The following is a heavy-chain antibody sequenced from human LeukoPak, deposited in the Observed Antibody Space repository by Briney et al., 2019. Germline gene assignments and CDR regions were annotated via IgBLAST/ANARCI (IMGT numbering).Heavy chain of an antibody. CDR3: TAAVAGQWVSGY. Sequence: PGGSLRLSCAASGFTFSGSAMHWVRQASGKGLEWVGRIRSKANSYATAYAASVKGRFTISRDDSKNTAYLQMNSLKTEDTAVYYCTAAVAGQWVSGYWGQGTLVTVSS. CDR1: GFTFSGSA. V-gene: IGHV3-73*01. J-gene: IGHJ4*02. CDR2: IRSKANSYAT. D-gene: IGHD6-19*01.